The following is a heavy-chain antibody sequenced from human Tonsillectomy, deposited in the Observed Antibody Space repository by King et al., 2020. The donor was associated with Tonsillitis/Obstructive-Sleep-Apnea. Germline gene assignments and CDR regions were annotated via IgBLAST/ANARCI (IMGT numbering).Heavy chain of an antibody. D-gene: IGHD2-2*01. Sequence: VQLVESGGGLVQPGGSLRLACAASGFTFRYFSTNWVRQAPGKGLEWGSYIISSRSTIYYADSVKGRFTISIDKAKNSLYLQMYSLRDEDTAEYYCARGLPAATLYYYYYYMDVWGKGTTVTVSS. CDR1: GFTFRYFS. CDR3: ARGLPAATLYYYYYYMDV. V-gene: IGHV3-48*02. CDR2: IISSRSTI. J-gene: IGHJ6*03.